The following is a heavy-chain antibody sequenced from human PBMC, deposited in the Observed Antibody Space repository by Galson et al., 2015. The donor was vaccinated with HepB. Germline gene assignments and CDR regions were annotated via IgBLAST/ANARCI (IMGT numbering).Heavy chain of an antibody. J-gene: IGHJ6*02. D-gene: IGHD1-26*01. V-gene: IGHV1-24*01. CDR2: FDPEDGET. Sequence: SVTVSCKVSGSTLTELSMHWMRQAPGKGLEWMGGFDPEDGETIYAQKFQGRVTMTEDTSTDTAYMELSSLRSEDTAVYYCATLLREYYYGMDIWGQGTTVTVSS. CDR1: GSTLTELS. CDR3: ATLLREYYYGMDI.